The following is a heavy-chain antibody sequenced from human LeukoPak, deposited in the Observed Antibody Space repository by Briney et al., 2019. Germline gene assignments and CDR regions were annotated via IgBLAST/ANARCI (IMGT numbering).Heavy chain of an antibody. J-gene: IGHJ4*02. CDR2: ISYDGSNK. CDR1: GFTFSSYA. V-gene: IGHV3-30-3*01. Sequence: GGSLRLSCAASGFTFSSYAMHWVRQAPGKGLEWVAVISYDGSNKYYADSVKGRFTISRDNSKNTLYLQMNSLRAEDTAVYYCAKGRVGYCSGGSCRPGYYFDYWGQGTLVTVSS. D-gene: IGHD2-15*01. CDR3: AKGRVGYCSGGSCRPGYYFDY.